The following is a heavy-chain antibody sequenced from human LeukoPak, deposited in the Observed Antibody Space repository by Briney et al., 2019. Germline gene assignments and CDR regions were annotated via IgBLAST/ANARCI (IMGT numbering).Heavy chain of an antibody. CDR2: IIPIFGTA. V-gene: IGHV1-69*01. Sequence: AASVKVSRKASGGTFSSYAISWVRQAPGQGLEWMGGIIPIFGTANYAQKFQGRVTITADESTSTAYMELSSLRSEDTAVYYCARDLPSIVVVPADMYYYGMDVWGQGTTVTVSS. D-gene: IGHD2-2*01. CDR1: GGTFSSYA. CDR3: ARDLPSIVVVPADMYYYGMDV. J-gene: IGHJ6*02.